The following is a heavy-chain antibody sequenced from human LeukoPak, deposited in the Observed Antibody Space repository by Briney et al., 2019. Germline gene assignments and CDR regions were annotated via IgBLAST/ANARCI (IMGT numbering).Heavy chain of an antibody. CDR3: ARDPYYYDSSGYYYSFDC. V-gene: IGHV1-69*13. CDR2: IIPIFGTA. D-gene: IGHD3-22*01. J-gene: IGHJ4*02. Sequence: ASVKVSCKASGGTFSSYAISWVRQAPGQGLEWMGGIIPIFGTANYAQKFQGRVTITADESTSTAYMELSSLRSEDTAVYYCARDPYYYDSSGYYYSFDCWGQGTLVTVSS. CDR1: GGTFSSYA.